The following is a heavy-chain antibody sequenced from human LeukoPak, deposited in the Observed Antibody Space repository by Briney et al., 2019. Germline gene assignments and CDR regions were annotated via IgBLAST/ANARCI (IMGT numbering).Heavy chain of an antibody. CDR2: INHSGST. CDR1: GGSFSGYY. V-gene: IGHV4-34*01. D-gene: IGHD2-2*01. Sequence: SETLSLTCAVYGGSFSGYYWSWIRQPPGKGLEWIGEINHSGSTNYNPSLKSRVTISVDTSKNQFSLKLSSVTAADTAVYYCARGFRMIAVPAARLGDYYGMDVWGQGTTVTVSS. CDR3: ARGFRMIAVPAARLGDYYGMDV. J-gene: IGHJ6*02.